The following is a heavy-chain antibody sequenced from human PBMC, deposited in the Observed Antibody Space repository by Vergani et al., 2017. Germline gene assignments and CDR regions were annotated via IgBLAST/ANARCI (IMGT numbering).Heavy chain of an antibody. D-gene: IGHD1-26*01. CDR1: GFTFSSYA. V-gene: IGHV3-23*01. CDR2: MSGSGGST. J-gene: IGHJ6*03. Sequence: EVQLLESGGGLVQPGGSLRLSYAASGFTFSSYAMSWVRQAPGKGLEWVSAMSGSGGSTYYADSVKGRFTISRDNSKNTLYLQMNSLRAEDTAVYYCAKTGDKALYYYYYYMDVWGKGTTVTVSS. CDR3: AKTGDKALYYYYYYMDV.